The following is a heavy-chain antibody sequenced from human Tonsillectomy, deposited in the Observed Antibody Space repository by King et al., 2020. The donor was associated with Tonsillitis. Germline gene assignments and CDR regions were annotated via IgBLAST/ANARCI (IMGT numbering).Heavy chain of an antibody. CDR3: AKDLKQCKRYFYAMDV. J-gene: IGHJ6*02. V-gene: IGHV3-30*18. Sequence: VQLVESGGGVVQPGGSLRLACTASGFTLSDYAMNWVRQAPGKGLEWVAIISYAETDKYYADSVKGRFTISRDKSKNTVFLQMNSLRPEDTAVYFCAKDLKQCKRYFYAMDVWGQGTTVTVSS. CDR1: GFTLSDYA. D-gene: IGHD6-19*01. CDR2: ISYAETDK.